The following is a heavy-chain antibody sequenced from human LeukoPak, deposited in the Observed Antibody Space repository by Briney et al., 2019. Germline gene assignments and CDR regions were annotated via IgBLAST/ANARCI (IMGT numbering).Heavy chain of an antibody. CDR2: INVGNGDT. V-gene: IGHV1-3*01. CDR3: ARVEQWPRFYYYYGMDV. J-gene: IGHJ6*02. D-gene: IGHD6-19*01. CDR1: GYTFTSHV. Sequence: ASVKVSCKASGYTFTSHVIHWVRRAPGQSLEWMGWINVGNGDTKYSQKFQGRVTITRDTSASTAYMELSSLRSEDTAVYYCARVEQWPRFYYYYGMDVWGQGTTVTVSS.